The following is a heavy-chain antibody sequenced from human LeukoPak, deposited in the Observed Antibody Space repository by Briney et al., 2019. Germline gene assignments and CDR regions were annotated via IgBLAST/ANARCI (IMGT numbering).Heavy chain of an antibody. D-gene: IGHD5-12*01. V-gene: IGHV4-59*12. Sequence: SETLSLTCTVSGDSIGSYFWSWIRQSPGKGLEWIGHIYHSGSTNCNPSLKSRVTISIDTSKNQFSLKLSSVTAADTAVYYCARGSDIVATIWFDPWGQGILVTVSS. J-gene: IGHJ5*02. CDR1: GDSIGSYF. CDR3: ARGSDIVATIWFDP. CDR2: IYHSGST.